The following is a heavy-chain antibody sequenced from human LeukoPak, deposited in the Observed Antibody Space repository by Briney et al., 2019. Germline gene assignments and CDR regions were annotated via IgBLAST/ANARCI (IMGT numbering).Heavy chain of an antibody. CDR3: ARGTYDSSGPNWFDP. D-gene: IGHD3-22*01. V-gene: IGHV4-59*01. CDR1: GGSISSYY. Sequence: SETLSLTCTVSGGSISSYYWSWIRQPPGKGLEWIGYIYYSGSTNYNPSLKSRDTISVDTSKNQFSLKLSSVTAADTAVYYCARGTYDSSGPNWFDPWGQGTLVTVSS. CDR2: IYYSGST. J-gene: IGHJ5*02.